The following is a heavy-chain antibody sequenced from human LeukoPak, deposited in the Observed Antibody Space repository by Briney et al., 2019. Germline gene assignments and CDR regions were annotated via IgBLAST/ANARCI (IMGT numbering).Heavy chain of an antibody. J-gene: IGHJ3*02. CDR1: GGSISSYY. CDR3: ARVRVLRYFDWLPDAFDI. CDR2: IYYGGST. V-gene: IGHV4-59*01. Sequence: PSETLSLTCTVSGGSISSYYWSWIRQPPGKGLEWIGYIYYGGSTNYNPSLKSRVTISVDTSKNQFSLKLSSATAADTAVYYCARVRVLRYFDWLPDAFDIWGQGTMVTVSS. D-gene: IGHD3-9*01.